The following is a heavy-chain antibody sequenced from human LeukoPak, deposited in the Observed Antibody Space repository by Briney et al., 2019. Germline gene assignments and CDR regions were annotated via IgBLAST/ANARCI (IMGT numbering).Heavy chain of an antibody. Sequence: SETLSLTCAVYGGSFSGYYWSWIRQPPGKGLEWIGEINHSGSTNYNPSLKSRVTISVDTSKNQFSLKLSSVTAADTAVYYCARVGGVSRYFDWPRDYWDQGTLVTVSS. CDR3: ARVGGVSRYFDWPRDY. J-gene: IGHJ4*02. D-gene: IGHD3-9*01. V-gene: IGHV4-34*01. CDR2: INHSGST. CDR1: GGSFSGYY.